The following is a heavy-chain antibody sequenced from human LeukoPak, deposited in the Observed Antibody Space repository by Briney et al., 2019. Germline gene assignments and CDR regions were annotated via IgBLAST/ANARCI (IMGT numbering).Heavy chain of an antibody. J-gene: IGHJ4*02. Sequence: ASVKVSCKASGYTFTGYYMHWVRQAPGQGLEWMGWINPNSGGTNYAQKFQGRVTTTRDTSISTAYMELSRLRSDDTAVYYCARDVGVVPAHWGRANFWYWGQGTLVTVSS. CDR1: GYTFTGYY. CDR3: ARDVGVVPAHWGRANFWY. CDR2: INPNSGGT. D-gene: IGHD2-2*01. V-gene: IGHV1-2*02.